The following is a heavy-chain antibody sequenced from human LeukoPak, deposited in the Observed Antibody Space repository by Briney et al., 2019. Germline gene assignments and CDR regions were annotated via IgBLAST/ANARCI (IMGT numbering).Heavy chain of an antibody. Sequence: GGSLRLSCEASGFTFSNYAMSWVRQAPGKAPEWVSLLYSNGGKYYADSVQGRFIISRDNSKNTLYLQMNNLRVEDTAVYHCVRDRAEGRAWVEFDPWGQGTVVTVSS. CDR3: VRDRAEGRAWVEFDP. CDR1: GFTFSNYA. J-gene: IGHJ5*02. CDR2: LYSNGGK. V-gene: IGHV3-66*03.